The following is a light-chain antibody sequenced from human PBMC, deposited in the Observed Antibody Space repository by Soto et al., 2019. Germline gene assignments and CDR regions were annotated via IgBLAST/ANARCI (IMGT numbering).Light chain of an antibody. CDR1: QSVYSS. CDR3: QQYSSSYDTSLYT. J-gene: IGKJ2*01. V-gene: IGKV3-15*01. Sequence: ETVMTQSPATLSVSPGERATLSCRASQSVYSSLAWYQQKPGQAPRLLIYGASTRATGIPARFSGSGSGTEFTLTISRLQSEDFAVYYCQQYSSSYDTSLYTFGQGTKVDIK. CDR2: GAS.